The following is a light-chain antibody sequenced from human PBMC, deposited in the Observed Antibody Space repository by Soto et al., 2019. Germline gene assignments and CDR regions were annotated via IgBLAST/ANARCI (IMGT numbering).Light chain of an antibody. CDR1: QSVSSN. V-gene: IGKV3-15*01. Sequence: IVMTQSPATLSVSPGERATLSCRASQSVSSNLAWYQQKPGQAPRLLIYGASTRATGIPARFSGSRSGTEFTLTICSLQSEDFAVYYCQQYSNWPPYTFGQGTKLEIK. CDR3: QQYSNWPPYT. CDR2: GAS. J-gene: IGKJ2*01.